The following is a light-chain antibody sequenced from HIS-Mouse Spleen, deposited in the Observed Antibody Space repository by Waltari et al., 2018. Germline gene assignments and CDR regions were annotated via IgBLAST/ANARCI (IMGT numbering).Light chain of an antibody. CDR1: NIGIKN. CDR2: RDS. J-gene: IGLJ2*01. CDR3: QVWDSSTVV. V-gene: IGLV3-9*01. Sequence: SYELTQPLSVSVALGQTARLTCGGNNIGIKNVPWYQQKPGQAPVLDIYRDSHRPSGIPERFSGSNSGNTATLTIGRAQAGDEADYYCQVWDSSTVVFGGGTKLTVL.